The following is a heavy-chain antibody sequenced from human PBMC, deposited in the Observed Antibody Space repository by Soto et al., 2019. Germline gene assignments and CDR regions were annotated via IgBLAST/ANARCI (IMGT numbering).Heavy chain of an antibody. CDR2: IYHTGGS. Sequence: SETLSLTCFVSGDSINNTYWWRWVRQAPGKGLEWIGEIYHTGGSSYMPSLRGRITLSVDTSKNQFSLKLCSVTAADTAGYYCARWSSYCSSTSCADYYYYYGMDVWGQGTTFTVSS. J-gene: IGHJ6*02. D-gene: IGHD2-2*01. CDR3: ARWSSYCSSTSCADYYYYYGMDV. V-gene: IGHV4-4*02. CDR1: GDSINNTYW.